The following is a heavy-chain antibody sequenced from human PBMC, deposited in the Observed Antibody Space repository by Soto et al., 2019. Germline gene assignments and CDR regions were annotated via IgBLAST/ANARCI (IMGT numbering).Heavy chain of an antibody. CDR3: ARRGHDDGDYVVSGESGWFDP. Sequence: QLQLQESGPGLVKPSETLSLTCTVSAGSISSSSYYWGWIRQPPGKGLEWIGNIYYSGNTYYNPSPKSPVTKGVDTSNNQLSLKLSPVTAADTAVYYCARRGHDDGDYVVSGESGWFDPWGQGAQVTVFS. V-gene: IGHV4-39*01. CDR2: IYYSGNT. D-gene: IGHD4-17*01. J-gene: IGHJ5*02. CDR1: AGSISSSSYY.